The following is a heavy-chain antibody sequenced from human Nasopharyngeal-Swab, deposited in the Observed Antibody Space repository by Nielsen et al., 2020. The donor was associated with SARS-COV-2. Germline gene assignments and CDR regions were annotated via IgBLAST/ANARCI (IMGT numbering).Heavy chain of an antibody. J-gene: IGHJ4*02. CDR1: GFTFSSYG. D-gene: IGHD2-2*01. CDR3: ARGVPAAAFDY. CDR2: IWYDGSNK. Sequence: GASLRLSCAASGFTFSSYGMHWVRQAPGKGLEWVAVIWYDGSNKYYADSVKGRFTISRDNSKNTLYLQMNSLRAEDTAVYYCARGVPAAAFDYWDQGTLVTVSS. V-gene: IGHV3-33*01.